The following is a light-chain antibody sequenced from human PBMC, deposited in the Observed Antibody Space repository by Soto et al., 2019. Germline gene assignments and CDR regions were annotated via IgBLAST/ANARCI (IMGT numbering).Light chain of an antibody. Sequence: QYVLTQPPSVSGAPGQRVTIYCTGSSSNIGAGYDVHWYQQLPGTAPKLLIYGNINRPSGVPDRFSGSKSGTSASLAITGLQAEDEADYFCQSYDSSLSDSRVFGGGSQLTVL. CDR2: GNI. V-gene: IGLV1-40*01. CDR3: QSYDSSLSDSRV. J-gene: IGLJ2*01. CDR1: SSNIGAGYD.